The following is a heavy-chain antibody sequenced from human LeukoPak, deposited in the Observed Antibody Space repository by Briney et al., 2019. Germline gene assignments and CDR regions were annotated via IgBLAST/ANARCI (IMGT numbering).Heavy chain of an antibody. CDR2: INPDGSEK. CDR3: ARLLMAARAYYYYGMDV. Sequence: SGGSLRLSCAASGFTFSNFWMSWVRQAPGKGLEWVANINPDGSEKYSMDSVKGRFTISRDNAENSLYLQMNSLRAEDTAVYYCARLLMAARAYYYYGMDVWGHGTTVTVSS. D-gene: IGHD6-6*01. J-gene: IGHJ6*02. V-gene: IGHV3-7*05. CDR1: GFTFSNFW.